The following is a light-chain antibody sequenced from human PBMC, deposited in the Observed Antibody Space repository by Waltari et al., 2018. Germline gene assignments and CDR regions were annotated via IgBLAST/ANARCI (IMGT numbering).Light chain of an antibody. V-gene: IGKV3-15*01. CDR2: GAS. J-gene: IGKJ4*01. CDR1: QTITDN. Sequence: EIVMTQSPATLAVSPGESTITSCRDGQTITDNLVWYQQKPGQAPRLLIYGASTRATGVAARIRSSGSGTEFTLTISSLQSEDFGLYYCQQYNTRPPLTFGGGTKVEIK. CDR3: QQYNTRPPLT.